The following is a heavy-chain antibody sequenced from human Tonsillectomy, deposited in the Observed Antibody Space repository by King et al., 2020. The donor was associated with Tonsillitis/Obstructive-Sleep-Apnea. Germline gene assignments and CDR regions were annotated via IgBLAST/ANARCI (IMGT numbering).Heavy chain of an antibody. CDR3: ARDRDNDGLNDAFDI. CDR2: ISTSGTNI. V-gene: IGHV3-48*03. Sequence: VQLVESGGGLVQPGGSLRLSCAASGFTFSSYEMNWVRQAPGKGLEWVSYISTSGTNIYYADSVKGRFTISRDNAKNSLYLQMNGLRVEDTAVYYCARDRDNDGLNDAFDIWGQGTMVTVSS. J-gene: IGHJ3*02. CDR1: GFTFSSYE. D-gene: IGHD5-24*01.